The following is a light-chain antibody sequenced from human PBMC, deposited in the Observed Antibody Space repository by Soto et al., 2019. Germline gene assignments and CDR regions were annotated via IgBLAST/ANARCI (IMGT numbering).Light chain of an antibody. Sequence: EIVMTQSPATLSVSPGERATLSCRASQSVSSNLAWYHQKPGQAPRLLIYGASTRATGIPARFSGSGSGTEFTLTISSLQSEDFAVYYCQQYNNWLYTFGQGTKLEIK. V-gene: IGKV3-15*01. CDR3: QQYNNWLYT. CDR2: GAS. CDR1: QSVSSN. J-gene: IGKJ2*01.